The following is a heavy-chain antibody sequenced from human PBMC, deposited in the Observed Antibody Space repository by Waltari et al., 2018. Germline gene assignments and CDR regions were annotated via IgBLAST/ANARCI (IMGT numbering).Heavy chain of an antibody. CDR1: GYTFTSYG. CDR3: ARAFSDKKTIYAFDI. V-gene: IGHV1-18*01. Sequence: QLVQSGPEVKKPGTSVKFSCKASGYTFTSYGIRWVRQAPGQGLEWMGWISAYNGNTNYAQKLQGRVTMTTDTSTSTAYMELRSLRSDDTAVYYCARAFSDKKTIYAFDIWGQGTMVTVSS. CDR2: ISAYNGNT. J-gene: IGHJ3*02. D-gene: IGHD3-3*01.